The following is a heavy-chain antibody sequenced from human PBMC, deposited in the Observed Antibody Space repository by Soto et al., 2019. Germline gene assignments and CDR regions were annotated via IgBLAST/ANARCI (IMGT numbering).Heavy chain of an antibody. CDR3: ARRRLGYGSWYFDH. V-gene: IGHV1-69*01. Sequence: QVQLVQSGAEVKKPGSSVKVSCKASGGAFSSYAISWVRQAPGQGLGWMGGNLPLFNISNYAQKFQGRVTITADEPTSTAYMDLSNLTSEDTAVYYCARRRLGYGSWYFDHWGRGTLITVSS. CDR2: NLPLFNIS. CDR1: GGAFSSYA. D-gene: IGHD3-10*01. J-gene: IGHJ2*01.